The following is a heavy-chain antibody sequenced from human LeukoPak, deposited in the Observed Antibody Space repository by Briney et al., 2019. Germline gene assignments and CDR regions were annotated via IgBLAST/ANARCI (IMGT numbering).Heavy chain of an antibody. Sequence: ASVKVSCKASEFTFTNYYIHWVRQAPGQGLEWMGMINPSGGSTSYAQKFQGRLTVTSDESTRTVYMELSSLRPEDSAVHYCAGFFYDNSGDAFDIWGQGTMVTVSS. CDR2: INPSGGST. V-gene: IGHV1-46*03. D-gene: IGHD3-22*01. J-gene: IGHJ3*02. CDR3: AGFFYDNSGDAFDI. CDR1: EFTFTNYY.